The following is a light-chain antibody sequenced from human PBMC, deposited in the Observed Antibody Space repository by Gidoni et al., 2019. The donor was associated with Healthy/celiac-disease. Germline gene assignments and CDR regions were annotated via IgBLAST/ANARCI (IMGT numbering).Light chain of an antibody. CDR3: QQRSNWPPFT. J-gene: IGKJ3*01. CDR2: DAS. CDR1: QSVSSY. V-gene: IGKV3-11*01. Sequence: EMVLTKSPATLSLSPGERATLSCRASQSVSSYLAWYQQKPGQAPRLLIYDASNRATGIPARFSGSGSGTDFPLTISSLEPEDFAVYYCQQRSNWPPFTFGPGTKVDI.